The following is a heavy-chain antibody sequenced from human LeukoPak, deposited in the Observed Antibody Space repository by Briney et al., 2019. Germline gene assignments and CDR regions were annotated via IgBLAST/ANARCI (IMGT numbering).Heavy chain of an antibody. Sequence: GGSLRLSCAASGFTFDDYAMHWVRQAPGKGLEWVSGISWNSGSIGYADSVKGRFTISRDNSKNTLYLQMNSLRAEDTAVYYCARDPAMITPSYYFDYWGQGTLVTVSS. CDR1: GFTFDDYA. D-gene: IGHD2-2*01. CDR2: ISWNSGSI. J-gene: IGHJ4*02. CDR3: ARDPAMITPSYYFDY. V-gene: IGHV3-9*01.